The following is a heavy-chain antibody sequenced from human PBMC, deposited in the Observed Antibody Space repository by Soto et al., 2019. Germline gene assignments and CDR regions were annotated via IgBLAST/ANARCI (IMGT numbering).Heavy chain of an antibody. CDR3: AGEDRGYDSFDY. Sequence: PSETLSLTCTVSGGSVSSGTYYWNWIRQPPGKGLEWIGYIYYSGSTNYNPSLKSRVTISVDTSKKQFSLKLNSVTAADTAVYYCAGEDRGYDSFDYWGQGILVTVSS. J-gene: IGHJ4*02. CDR1: GGSVSSGTYY. CDR2: IYYSGST. D-gene: IGHD5-12*01. V-gene: IGHV4-61*01.